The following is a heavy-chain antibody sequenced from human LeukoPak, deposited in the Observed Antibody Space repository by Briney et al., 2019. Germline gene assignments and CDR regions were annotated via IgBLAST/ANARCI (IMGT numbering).Heavy chain of an antibody. CDR1: GFIFSDYY. CDR2: ISSSGATI. J-gene: IGHJ4*02. D-gene: IGHD2-2*01. CDR3: ARDECSSTSCSFDY. V-gene: IGHV3-11*04. Sequence: PGGSLRLSCAASGFIFSDYYMHWIRQAPGKGLEWVSSISSSGATIYYADSVKGRFTISRDNVKNSLYLQMNSLRAEDTAVYYCARDECSSTSCSFDYWGQGTLVTVSS.